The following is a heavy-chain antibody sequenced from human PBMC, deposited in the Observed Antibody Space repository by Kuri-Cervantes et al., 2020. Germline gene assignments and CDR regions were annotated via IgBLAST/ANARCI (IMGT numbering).Heavy chain of an antibody. J-gene: IGHJ4*02. Sequence: GESLKISCAASGFSFSSYGMSWVRQAPGKGLEWVSYISSSGSTIYYADSVKGRFTISRDNAKNSLYLQMNSLRAEDTAVYYCARDSQRGPRGGSCTDYWGQGTLVTVSS. V-gene: IGHV3-48*04. CDR3: ARDSQRGPRGGSCTDY. CDR2: ISSSGSTI. D-gene: IGHD2-15*01. CDR1: GFSFSSYG.